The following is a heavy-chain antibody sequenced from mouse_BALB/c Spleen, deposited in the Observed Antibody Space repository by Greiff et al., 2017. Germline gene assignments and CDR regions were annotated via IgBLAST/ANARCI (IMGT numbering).Heavy chain of an antibody. CDR1: GFSLTSYG. Sequence: VMLVESGPGLVAPSQSLSITCTVSGFSLTSYGVHWVRQPPGKGLEWLGVIWAGGSTNYNSALMSRLSISKDNSKSQVFLKMNSLQTDDTAMYYCARGLLHYAMDDWGQGTSVTVSS. CDR3: ARGLLHYAMDD. D-gene: IGHD2-3*01. CDR2: IWAGGST. J-gene: IGHJ4*01. V-gene: IGHV2-9*02.